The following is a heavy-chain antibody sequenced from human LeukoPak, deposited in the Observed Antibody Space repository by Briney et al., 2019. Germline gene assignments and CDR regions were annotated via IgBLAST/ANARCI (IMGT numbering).Heavy chain of an antibody. Sequence: ASVKVSCEASGYTFTGYYMHWVRQAPGQGLEWMGWINPNSGGTNYAQKFQGWVTMTRDTSISTAYMELSRLRSEDTAVYYCARSSGRRGSVYGMDVWGQGTTVTVSS. D-gene: IGHD1-26*01. V-gene: IGHV1-2*04. CDR1: GYTFTGYY. CDR3: ARSSGRRGSVYGMDV. J-gene: IGHJ6*02. CDR2: INPNSGGT.